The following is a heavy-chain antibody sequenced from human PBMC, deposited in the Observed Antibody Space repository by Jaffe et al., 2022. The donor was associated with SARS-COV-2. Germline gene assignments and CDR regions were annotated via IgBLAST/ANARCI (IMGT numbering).Heavy chain of an antibody. CDR3: ARDRALDWASRGIIDH. D-gene: IGHD3-16*01. CDR1: GYTFPSYY. Sequence: QVQLVQSGAEIKTPGASVKISCKSSGYTFPSYYIHWVRQAPGQGLEWMGIINPSAGTTTYAQKLQGRVTVTRDTSTSTVYMELTSLRSEDTAVYYCARDRALDWASRGIIDHWGQGTLVSVST. J-gene: IGHJ5*02. CDR2: INPSAGTT. V-gene: IGHV1-46*01.